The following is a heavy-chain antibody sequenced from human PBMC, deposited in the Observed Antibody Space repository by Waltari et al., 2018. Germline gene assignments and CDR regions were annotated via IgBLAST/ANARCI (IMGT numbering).Heavy chain of an antibody. D-gene: IGHD1-20*01. V-gene: IGHV3-72*01. CDR1: GCTFSDHY. Sequence: EVQLVESGGGLVQPGGSLRLSCTASGCTFSDHYMDWVRQAPGKGLEWVGRTRNKANSYTTEYAASVKGRFTVSRDESRDSLYLQMTSLKTEDTAVYYCARGYHSFDVWGQGTMVTVSS. CDR2: TRNKANSYTT. CDR3: ARGYHSFDV. J-gene: IGHJ3*01.